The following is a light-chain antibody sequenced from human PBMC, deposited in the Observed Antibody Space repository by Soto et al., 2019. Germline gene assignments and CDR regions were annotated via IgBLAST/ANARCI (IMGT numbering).Light chain of an antibody. CDR2: EVS. CDR3: SSYAGSNNYV. CDR1: NSDVGGYKY. J-gene: IGLJ1*01. Sequence: QSVLTQPPSASRAPGQSVPISRTGNNSDVGGYKYVSWYQQPPGKAPKLMIYEVSRRPSGAPDRFSGSKSGNTASLTVSGLQAEDEADYYCSSYAGSNNYVFGTGTKVTVL. V-gene: IGLV2-8*01.